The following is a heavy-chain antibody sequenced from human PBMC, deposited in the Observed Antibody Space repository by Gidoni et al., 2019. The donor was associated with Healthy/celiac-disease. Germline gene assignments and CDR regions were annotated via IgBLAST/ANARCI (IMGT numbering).Heavy chain of an antibody. J-gene: IGHJ4*02. Sequence: QVQLQESGPGLVKPSQTLSLTCTVSGGSISSGRYYWSWIRQPAGKGLEWIGRIYTSGSTNYNPSLKSRVTISVDTSKNQFSLKLSSVTAADTAVYYCARGLDDSSGYYPEYYFDYWGQGTLVTVSS. CDR3: ARGLDDSSGYYPEYYFDY. D-gene: IGHD3-22*01. CDR1: GGSISSGRYY. V-gene: IGHV4-61*02. CDR2: IYTSGST.